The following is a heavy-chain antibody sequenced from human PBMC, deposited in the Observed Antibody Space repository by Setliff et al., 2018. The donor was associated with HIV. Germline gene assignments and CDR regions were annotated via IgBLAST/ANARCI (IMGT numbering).Heavy chain of an antibody. CDR1: GGSISSSSYY. Sequence: SETLSLTCTVSGGSISSSSYYWGWIRQPPGKALEWIGSIYYSGNTYYNPSLKSRVTISVDTSKNQFSLNLNSVTAADTALYYCARDRGILSNWLYYFDSWGQGTLVTVSS. J-gene: IGHJ4*02. D-gene: IGHD6-13*01. CDR3: ARDRGILSNWLYYFDS. CDR2: IYYSGNT. V-gene: IGHV4-39*07.